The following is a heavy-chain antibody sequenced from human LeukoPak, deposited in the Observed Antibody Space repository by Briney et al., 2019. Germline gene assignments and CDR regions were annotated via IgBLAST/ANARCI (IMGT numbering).Heavy chain of an antibody. CDR1: GFTFSSYS. CDR3: ARDHLTYYYDSSGLY. D-gene: IGHD3-22*01. J-gene: IGHJ4*02. Sequence: PGGSLRLSCAASGFTFSSYSMNWARQAPGKGLEWVSSISSSSSYIYYADSVKGRFTISRDNAKNSLYLQMNSLRAEDTAVYYCARDHLTYYYDSSGLYWGQGTLVTVSS. CDR2: ISSSSSYI. V-gene: IGHV3-21*01.